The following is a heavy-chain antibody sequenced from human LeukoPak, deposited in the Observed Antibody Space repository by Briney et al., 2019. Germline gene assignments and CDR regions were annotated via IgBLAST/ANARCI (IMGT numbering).Heavy chain of an antibody. CDR3: ARDKLGLGELSLYDQ. D-gene: IGHD3-16*02. CDR2: MNPKSGGT. V-gene: IGHV1-2*02. Sequence: ASVKVSCKASGYTFTDYYMHWVRQAPGQGLEWVGWMNPKSGGTNYAQRFQDRVTMTRDTSISTAYMELSRLRSDDTAMYYCARDKLGLGELSLYDQWGQGTLVTVFS. CDR1: GYTFTDYY. J-gene: IGHJ5*02.